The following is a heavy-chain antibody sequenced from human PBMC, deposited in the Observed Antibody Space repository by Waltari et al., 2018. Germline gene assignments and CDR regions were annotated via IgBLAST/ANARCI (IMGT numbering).Heavy chain of an antibody. D-gene: IGHD5-12*01. CDR3: ATGLYRGYYYYYGMDV. CDR1: GYTLTELP. Sequence: QVQLVQSGAEVKKPGASVKVSCKVSGYTLTELPMHWVRQAPGKGLEGMGGFDPEGGETIHAQKSQGRVTMTEDTSTDTAYMELSSLGSEDTAVYYCATGLYRGYYYYYGMDVWGQGTTVTVSS. CDR2: FDPEGGET. J-gene: IGHJ6*02. V-gene: IGHV1-24*01.